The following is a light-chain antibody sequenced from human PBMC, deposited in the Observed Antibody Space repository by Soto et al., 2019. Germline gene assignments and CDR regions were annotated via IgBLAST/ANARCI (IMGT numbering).Light chain of an antibody. Sequence: DIQMTQSPSSLSASVGERVTITCQASQNINNYLNWYQQKPGRAPKLLIYDASNLEAGVPSRFRGSGSGTDFTFTISRLQPEDIATYYCQQYENRPTFGQGTRLEIK. CDR3: QQYENRPT. CDR1: QNINNY. CDR2: DAS. V-gene: IGKV1-33*01. J-gene: IGKJ5*01.